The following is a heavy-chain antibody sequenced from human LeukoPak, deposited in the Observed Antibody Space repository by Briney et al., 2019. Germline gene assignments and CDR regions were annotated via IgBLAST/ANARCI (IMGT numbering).Heavy chain of an antibody. CDR1: GYSISSGYY. Sequence: KPSETLSLTCAVSGYSISSGYYWGWIRQPPGKGLEWIGSIYHSGSTYYNPSLKSRVTISVDTSKNQFSLKLSSVTAADTAVYYCAARGWYCSGGSCYPTLDYWGQGTLVTVSS. J-gene: IGHJ4*02. V-gene: IGHV4-38-2*01. CDR2: IYHSGST. D-gene: IGHD2-15*01. CDR3: AARGWYCSGGSCYPTLDY.